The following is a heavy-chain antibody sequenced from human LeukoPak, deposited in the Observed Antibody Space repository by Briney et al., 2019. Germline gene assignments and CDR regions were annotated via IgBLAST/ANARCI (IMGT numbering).Heavy chain of an antibody. V-gene: IGHV3-64D*06. D-gene: IGHD6-13*01. J-gene: IGHJ4*02. CDR3: VKAAGSWYGYFDY. CDR1: GFTFSNYA. Sequence: PGGSLRLSCSASGFTFSNYAIHWVRQAPGKGLEYVSTISDNGGNTNYADSVKGRFTISRDNSKNTPYLQMSSLRPEDTAVYYCVKAAGSWYGYFDYWGQGTLVTVSS. CDR2: ISDNGGNT.